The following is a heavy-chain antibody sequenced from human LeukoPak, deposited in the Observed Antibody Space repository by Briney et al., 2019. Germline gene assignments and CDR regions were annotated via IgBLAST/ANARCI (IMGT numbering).Heavy chain of an antibody. V-gene: IGHV1-69*04. J-gene: IGHJ4*02. CDR1: GGTFSSYA. CDR3: ARSKDYDILTVGFDY. D-gene: IGHD3-9*01. Sequence: SVKVSCKASGGTFSSYAISWVRQAPGQGLEWMGRIIPLFGIANYAQKFQGRVTITADKSTSTAYMELSSLRSEDTAVYYCARSKDYDILTVGFDYWGQGTLVTVSS. CDR2: IIPLFGIA.